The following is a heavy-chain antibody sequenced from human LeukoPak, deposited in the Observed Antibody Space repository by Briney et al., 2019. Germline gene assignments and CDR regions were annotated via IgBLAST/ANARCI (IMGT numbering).Heavy chain of an antibody. D-gene: IGHD3-3*01. Sequence: GASVKVSFKASGGTFSSYAISWVRQAPGQGLEWMGRIIPILGIANYAQKFQGRVTITADKSTSTAYMELSSLRSEDTAVYYCAGARATIFGVVRGATPNAFDIWGQGTMVTVSS. J-gene: IGHJ3*02. V-gene: IGHV1-69*04. CDR1: GGTFSSYA. CDR2: IIPILGIA. CDR3: AGARATIFGVVRGATPNAFDI.